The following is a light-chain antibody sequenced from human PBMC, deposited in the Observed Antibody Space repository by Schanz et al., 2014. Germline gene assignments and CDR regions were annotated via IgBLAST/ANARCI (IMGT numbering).Light chain of an antibody. Sequence: EIVLTQSPGTLSLSPGERATLSCRASQSVSSSYLAWYQQKPGQAPRLLIYGASTRATDIPARFSGSGSGTEFTLTISSLQSEDFAVYYCQHYNNWPSYTFGQGTKLEIK. CDR2: GAS. J-gene: IGKJ2*01. CDR1: QSVSSSY. V-gene: IGKV3-15*01. CDR3: QHYNNWPSYT.